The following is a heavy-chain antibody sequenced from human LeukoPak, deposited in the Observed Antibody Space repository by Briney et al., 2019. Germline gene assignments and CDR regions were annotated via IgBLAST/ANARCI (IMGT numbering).Heavy chain of an antibody. CDR1: GVSMNYYF. CDR3: ARDSPPAYCRSGSCYFDY. D-gene: IGHD2-15*01. J-gene: IGHJ4*02. CDR2: IHSSGTT. Sequence: SETLSLTCTVSGVSMNYYFWNWIRQPAGEGLQWIGRIHSSGTTNYNPSLKSRVTMSIDMSKNQFSLRLTSVTAADTAVYYCARDSPPAYCRSGSCYFDYWGQGTLVTVSS. V-gene: IGHV4-4*07.